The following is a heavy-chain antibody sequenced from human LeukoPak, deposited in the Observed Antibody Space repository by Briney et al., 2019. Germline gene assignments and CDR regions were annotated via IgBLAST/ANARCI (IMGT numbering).Heavy chain of an antibody. CDR1: GFTFSSFT. J-gene: IGHJ4*02. Sequence: GGSLRLSCAASGFTFSSFTMNWVRQAPGKGLEWVSYIDSSSSTIYYADSVKGRFTISRDNAKNSLYLQMNSLRDEDTAVYYCARDTEIKAVAGIFHWGQGTLVTVSS. D-gene: IGHD6-19*01. CDR2: IDSSSSTI. V-gene: IGHV3-48*02. CDR3: ARDTEIKAVAGIFH.